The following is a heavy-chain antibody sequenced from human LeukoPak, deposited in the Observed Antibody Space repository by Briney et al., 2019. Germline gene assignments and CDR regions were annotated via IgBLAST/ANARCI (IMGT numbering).Heavy chain of an antibody. Sequence: PGGSLTLSCAASGFTFSSYGMHWVRQAPGAGLEWEAFTRYDGTIKYYDDSVKARFTISRDNSKNTLYLQMDSLRAEDTAVYYCARFGESVDYWGQGTLVTVSS. CDR1: GFTFSSYG. D-gene: IGHD3-10*01. CDR3: ARFGESVDY. CDR2: TRYDGTIK. V-gene: IGHV3-30*02. J-gene: IGHJ4*02.